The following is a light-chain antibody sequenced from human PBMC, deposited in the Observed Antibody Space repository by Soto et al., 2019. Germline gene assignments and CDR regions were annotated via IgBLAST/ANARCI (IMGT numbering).Light chain of an antibody. CDR1: SSNIGSNT. Sequence: QSVLTQPPSASGTPGQRVTIYCSGSSSNIGSNTVNWYQQLPGTAPKLLIYSNNQRPSGVPERFSGSKSGTSASLAISGLQSEDEADYYCAAWDDSLNGRVFGGGTKLTVL. J-gene: IGLJ3*02. CDR2: SNN. CDR3: AAWDDSLNGRV. V-gene: IGLV1-44*01.